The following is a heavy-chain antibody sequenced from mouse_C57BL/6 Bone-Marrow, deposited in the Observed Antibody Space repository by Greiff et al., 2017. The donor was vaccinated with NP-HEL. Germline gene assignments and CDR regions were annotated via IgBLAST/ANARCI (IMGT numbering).Heavy chain of an antibody. CDR2: IYPGSGST. CDR3: ARIYYYGSSYRYFDV. D-gene: IGHD1-1*01. J-gene: IGHJ1*03. V-gene: IGHV1-55*01. CDR1: GYTFTSYW. Sequence: VQLQQSGAELVKPGASVKMSCKASGYTFTSYWITWVKQRPGQGLEWIGDIYPGSGSTNYNEKFKSKATLTVDTSSSTAYMQLSSLTSEDSAVYYCARIYYYGSSYRYFDVWGTGTTVTVSS.